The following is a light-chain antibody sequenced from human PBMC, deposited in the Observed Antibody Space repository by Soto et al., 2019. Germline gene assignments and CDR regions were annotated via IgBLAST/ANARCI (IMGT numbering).Light chain of an antibody. CDR3: QQYESLPYT. CDR1: QVITAY. J-gene: IGKJ2*01. CDR2: DTS. Sequence: DIQLSQSASSLSASVGDRVTITCRASQVITAYLNWYQQKPGKAPKLVIYDTSNLEIGVPSRFGGSGSGTDFTFTITGLQPEDAATYYCQQYESLPYTFGQGTKL. V-gene: IGKV1-33*01.